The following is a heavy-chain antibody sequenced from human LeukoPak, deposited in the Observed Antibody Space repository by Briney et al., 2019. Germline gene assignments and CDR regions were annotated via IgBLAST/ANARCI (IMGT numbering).Heavy chain of an antibody. CDR2: INPSDSDT. D-gene: IGHD5-12*01. V-gene: IGHV5-51*01. J-gene: IGHJ4*02. CDR1: GYFFTRYW. CDR3: AKGYSRVDY. Sequence: KRGESLKISCKASGYFFTRYWIGWVRQMPGKGLEWMGIINPSDSDTRYSPSFQGQVTISADKSISTVYLQWSSLKASGTAKYYCAKGYSRVDYWGQGTLVTVSS.